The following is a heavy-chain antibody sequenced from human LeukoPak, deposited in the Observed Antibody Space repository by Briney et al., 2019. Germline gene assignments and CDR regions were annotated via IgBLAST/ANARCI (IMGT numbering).Heavy chain of an antibody. J-gene: IGHJ6*04. Sequence: AETLSPTCTVSGGSISSSSYYWGWIRQPPGKGLEWIGSIYYSGSTYYNPSLKRRVTISVDTSKNQFSLKLSSVTAADTAVYYCARHFLWRIPLDVLGKGTMVTVSS. CDR1: GGSISSSSYY. D-gene: IGHD2-21*01. V-gene: IGHV4-39*01. CDR2: IYYSGST. CDR3: ARHFLWRIPLDV.